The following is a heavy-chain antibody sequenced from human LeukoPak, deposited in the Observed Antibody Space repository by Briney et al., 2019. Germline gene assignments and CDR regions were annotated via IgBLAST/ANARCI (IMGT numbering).Heavy chain of an antibody. CDR2: IYYSGST. V-gene: IGHV4-59*02. J-gene: IGHJ4*02. CDR1: GGSVSTYY. CDR3: ASTSGYCSGGNCYSAFDY. D-gene: IGHD2-15*01. Sequence: SETLSLTCTVSGGSVSTYYWNWIRQPPGKGLEWIGYIYYSGSTNYNPSLKSRLTISVDTSNNQFSLKLSSVTAADTAVYYCASTSGYCSGGNCYSAFDYWGQGTLDTVSS.